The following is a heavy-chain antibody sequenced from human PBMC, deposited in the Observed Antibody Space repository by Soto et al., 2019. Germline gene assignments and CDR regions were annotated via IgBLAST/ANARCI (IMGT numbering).Heavy chain of an antibody. CDR2: IYYSGST. V-gene: IGHV4-31*03. J-gene: IGHJ4*02. D-gene: IGHD2-8*01. CDR3: ARGSPLGYCTNGVCSSIFDY. Sequence: QVQLQESGPGLVKPSQTLSLTCTVSGGSISSDGYYWSWIRQHPGKGLEWIGYIYYSGSTYYNPSLKSRVTISVDTSKNQFSLKLSSVTAADTAVYYCARGSPLGYCTNGVCSSIFDYWGQGTLVTVSS. CDR1: GGSISSDGYY.